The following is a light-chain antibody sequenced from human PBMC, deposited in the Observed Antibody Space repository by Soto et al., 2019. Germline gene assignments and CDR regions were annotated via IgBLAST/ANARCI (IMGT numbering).Light chain of an antibody. CDR2: EVT. V-gene: IGLV2-14*01. CDR1: SSDVGAYIY. J-gene: IGLJ1*01. CDR3: CSYTSSRTYV. Sequence: SALTQPASVSGSPGQSITISCTGTSSDVGAYIYVSWYQHHPGKAPKVMIYEVTNRPSGVSDRFSGSKSGNTASLTISGLQAEDEAGYYCCSYTSSRTYVFGTGTKVTVL.